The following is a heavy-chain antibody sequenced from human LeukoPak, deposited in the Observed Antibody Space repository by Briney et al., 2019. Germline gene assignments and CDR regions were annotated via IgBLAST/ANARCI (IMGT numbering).Heavy chain of an antibody. CDR3: TTVSDYVWFGELLDY. Sequence: GGSLRLSCAASGFTFSSYAMSWVRQAPGKGLEWVGRMKSKTDGGTTDYAAPVKGRFTISRDDSKNTLYLQMNSLKTEDTAVYYCTTVSDYVWFGELLDYWGQGTLVTVSS. V-gene: IGHV3-15*01. CDR1: GFTFSSYA. J-gene: IGHJ4*02. CDR2: MKSKTDGGTT. D-gene: IGHD3-10*01.